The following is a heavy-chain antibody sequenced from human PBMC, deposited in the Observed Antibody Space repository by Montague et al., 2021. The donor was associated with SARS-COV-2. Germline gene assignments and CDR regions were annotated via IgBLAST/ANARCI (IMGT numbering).Heavy chain of an antibody. V-gene: IGHV4-39*06. J-gene: IGHJ6*02. CDR3: ARVGRQQLVRLSGMDV. CDR1: GGSISSSYCY. D-gene: IGHD6-13*01. CDR2: ISYSGNN. Sequence: SETLSLTCTVSGGSISSSYCYWSRLRQAQGQGREWIGSISYSGNNNSTLTLKSRITISVDTSKNQFTLKLSSVTAADTAVYYCARVGRQQLVRLSGMDVGGQGTTVTVSS.